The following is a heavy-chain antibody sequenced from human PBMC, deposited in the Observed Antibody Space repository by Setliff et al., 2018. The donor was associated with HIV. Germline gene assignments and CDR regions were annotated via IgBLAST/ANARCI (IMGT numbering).Heavy chain of an antibody. V-gene: IGHV4-38-2*02. Sequence: PSETLSLTCDVSGFSISSRYYWGWIRQSPGKGLEWIGNIYHTGSSYYNPSLNDRATISLDTSKNQFSLKLSSVTAADTAVYYCAREPRDRSGSYALDFWGQGTLVTVS. CDR2: IYHTGSS. CDR3: AREPRDRSGSYALDF. D-gene: IGHD3-10*01. CDR1: GFSISSRYY. J-gene: IGHJ4*02.